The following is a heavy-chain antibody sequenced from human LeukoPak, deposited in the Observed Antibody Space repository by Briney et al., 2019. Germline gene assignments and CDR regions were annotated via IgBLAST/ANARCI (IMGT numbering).Heavy chain of an antibody. J-gene: IGHJ4*02. Sequence: PGGPLRLSCAASGLTFSTYWMTWVHQAPGKGPECVANIKEDGSATYYVGSVKGRFTISRDNAKKSLYLQMNSLRAEDTAVYYCARDSPGYLAYDSWGQGTLVTVSS. CDR1: GLTFSTYW. CDR2: IKEDGSAT. D-gene: IGHD1-1*01. V-gene: IGHV3-7*04. CDR3: ARDSPGYLAYDS.